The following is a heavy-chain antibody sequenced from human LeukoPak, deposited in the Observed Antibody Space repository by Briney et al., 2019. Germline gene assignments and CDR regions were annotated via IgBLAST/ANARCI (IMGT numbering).Heavy chain of an antibody. CDR1: GSSISSGYY. V-gene: IGHV4-38-2*02. CDR2: IYYSGST. J-gene: IGHJ3*02. Sequence: PSETLSLTCTVSGSSISSGYYWGWIRQPPGKGLEWIGSIYYSGSTYYNPSLKSRVTISVDTSKNQFSLKLSSVTAADTAVYYCAREVKNNPYYDFWSGYYANPPSSAFDIWGQGTMVTVSS. CDR3: AREVKNNPYYDFWSGYYANPPSSAFDI. D-gene: IGHD3-3*01.